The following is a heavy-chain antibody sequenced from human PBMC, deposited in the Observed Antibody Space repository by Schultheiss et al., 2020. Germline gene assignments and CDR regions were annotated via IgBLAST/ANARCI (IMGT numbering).Heavy chain of an antibody. CDR1: GGSFSGYY. D-gene: IGHD3-16*01. J-gene: IGHJ4*02. CDR2: INHSGST. V-gene: IGHV4-34*01. Sequence: SETLSLTCAVYGGSFSGYYWSWIRQPPGKGLEWIGEINHSGSTNYNPSLKSRVTISVDTSKNQFSLKLSSVTAEDTAVYYCAKGGGGYYFDYWGQGTLVNGSS. CDR3: AKGGGGYYFDY.